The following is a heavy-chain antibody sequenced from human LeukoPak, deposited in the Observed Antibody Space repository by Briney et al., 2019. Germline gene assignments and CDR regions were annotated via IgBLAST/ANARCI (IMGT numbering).Heavy chain of an antibody. D-gene: IGHD1-7*01. CDR3: AKDYWNSDYYFDY. J-gene: IGHJ4*02. CDR1: GFTFSSYA. V-gene: IGHV3-23*01. Sequence: GGSLRLSCAASGFTFSSYAMSWVRQAPGEGLEWASAISGSGGSTYYADSVKGRFTIFRDNSKNTLYLQMNSLRAEDTAVYYCAKDYWNSDYYFDYWGQGTLVTVSS. CDR2: ISGSGGST.